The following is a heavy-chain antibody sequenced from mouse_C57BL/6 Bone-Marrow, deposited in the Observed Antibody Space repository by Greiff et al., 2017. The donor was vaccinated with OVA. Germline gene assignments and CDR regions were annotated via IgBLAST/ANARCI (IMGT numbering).Heavy chain of an antibody. CDR2: IDPSDSYT. J-gene: IGHJ2*01. CDR3: ARNYGTLFDY. Sequence: QVQLQQPGAELVMPGASVKLSCKASGYTFTSYWMHWVKQRPGQGLEWIGEIDPSDSYTNYNQKFKGKSTLTVDKSSSTAYMQLSSLTSEDSAVYYCARNYGTLFDYWGKGTTLTVSS. D-gene: IGHD1-1*01. CDR1: GYTFTSYW. V-gene: IGHV1-69*01.